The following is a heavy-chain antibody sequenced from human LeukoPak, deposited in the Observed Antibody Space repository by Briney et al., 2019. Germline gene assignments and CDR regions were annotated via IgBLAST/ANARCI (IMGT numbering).Heavy chain of an antibody. CDR1: GFTFSSYG. CDR2: ISYDGSNK. J-gene: IGHJ5*02. CDR3: AKAPYGGNPYRWFDP. V-gene: IGHV3-30*18. Sequence: GRSLRLSCAASGFTFSSYGMHWVRQAPGKGLEWVAVISYDGSNKYYADSVKGRFTISRDNSKNTLYLQMNSLRAEDTAVYYCAKAPYGGNPYRWFDPWGQGTLVTVSS. D-gene: IGHD4-23*01.